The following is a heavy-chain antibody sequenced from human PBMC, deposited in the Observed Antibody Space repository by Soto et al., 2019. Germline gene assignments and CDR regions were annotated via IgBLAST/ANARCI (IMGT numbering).Heavy chain of an antibody. CDR2: IYPGDSNT. CDR1: GYSFTSYW. Sequence: LXESLKISCRGSGYSFTSYWIGWVRQMPGKGLEWMGIIYPGDSNTRYSPSFQGQVTISADKSISSAYLQWSSPKASDTAMYYCARQGYCSNTACYTVDYWGQGTLVTVSS. V-gene: IGHV5-51*01. D-gene: IGHD2-2*02. J-gene: IGHJ4*02. CDR3: ARQGYCSNTACYTVDY.